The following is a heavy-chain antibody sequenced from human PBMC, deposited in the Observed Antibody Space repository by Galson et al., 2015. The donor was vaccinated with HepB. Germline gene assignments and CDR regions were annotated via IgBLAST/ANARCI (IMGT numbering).Heavy chain of an antibody. CDR2: IKQDGSET. Sequence: SLRLSCAASRFTFSTYWMSWVRQAPGKGLEWVANIKQDGSETYYVDSVKGRFTISRDNAKNSLYLQMNILRAEDTAVYYCARAGVRFAAAATSFDYWGQGTLVTVSS. D-gene: IGHD6-13*01. J-gene: IGHJ4*02. V-gene: IGHV3-7*03. CDR1: RFTFSTYW. CDR3: ARAGVRFAAAATSFDY.